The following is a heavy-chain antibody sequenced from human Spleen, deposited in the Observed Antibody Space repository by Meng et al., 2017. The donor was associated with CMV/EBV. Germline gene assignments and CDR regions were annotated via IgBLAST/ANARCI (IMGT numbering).Heavy chain of an antibody. CDR1: GGTFSNYV. D-gene: IGHD3/OR15-3a*01. CDR2: IIPILGVG. V-gene: IGHV1-69*10. CDR3: ARDQLGENDFWTGYPDF. Sequence: SVKVSCKASGGTFSNYVISWVRQSPGQGLEWMGGIIPILGVGNDAQKFQGRLTITADTSTSTVYMELSSLRSEDTAVYYCARDQLGENDFWTGYPDFWGQGTLVTVSS. J-gene: IGHJ4*02.